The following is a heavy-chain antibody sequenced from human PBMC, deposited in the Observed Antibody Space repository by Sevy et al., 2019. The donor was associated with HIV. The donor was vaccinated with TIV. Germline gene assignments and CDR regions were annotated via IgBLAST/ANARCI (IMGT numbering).Heavy chain of an antibody. D-gene: IGHD3-16*01. V-gene: IGHV3-15*01. CDR2: IKPITDAGTT. Sequence: GVSLRLSCTASGFTFSNAWMTWVRQTPERGLEWVALIKPITDAGTTDYAAPVQGRFTISRDDSKNTVYLQLNSLKTEDTAVYYCTAGPVSFWGQGTLVTVSS. CDR3: TAGPVSF. J-gene: IGHJ4*02. CDR1: GFTFSNAW.